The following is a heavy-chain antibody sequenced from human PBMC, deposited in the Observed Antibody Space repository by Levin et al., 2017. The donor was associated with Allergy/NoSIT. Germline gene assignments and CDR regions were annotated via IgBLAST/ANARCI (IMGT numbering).Heavy chain of an antibody. D-gene: IGHD3-9*01. Sequence: KVSCKGSGYSFTSYWIGWVRQMPGKGLEWMGIIYPGDSDTRYSPSFQGQVTIPADKSISTAYLQWSSLKASDTAMYYGAREPLRCFDWFHAPNWCDPWGQGTLVTVSA. CDR1: GYSFTSYW. J-gene: IGHJ5*02. CDR3: AREPLRCFDWFHAPNWCDP. V-gene: IGHV5-51*01. CDR2: IYPGDSDT.